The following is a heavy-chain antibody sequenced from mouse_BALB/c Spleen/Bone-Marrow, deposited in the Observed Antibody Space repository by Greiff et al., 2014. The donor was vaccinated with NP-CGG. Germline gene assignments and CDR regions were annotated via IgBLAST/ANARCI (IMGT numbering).Heavy chain of an antibody. V-gene: IGHV1S81*02. J-gene: IGHJ4*01. D-gene: IGHD1-1*01. CDR3: AGEKNYNDSSGDY. CDR2: ITPTNGRT. CDR1: GYTFTSYW. Sequence: QVQLQQSGAELVKPGASVKLSCKASGYTFTSYWMHWVKQRPGQGLEWIGEITPTNGRTNLNEKFKSKATLTVDKSSSTAYMQLSSLASEDSAVYYGAGEKNYNDSSGDYWGQGTSVTVSS.